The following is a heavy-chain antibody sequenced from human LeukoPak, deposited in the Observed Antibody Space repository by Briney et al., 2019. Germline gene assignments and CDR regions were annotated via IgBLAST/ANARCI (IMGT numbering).Heavy chain of an antibody. Sequence: GGSLRLSCAASGLTISNNFMGWVRQAPGKGLEWVSSISSSSGYIHYADSVKGRFTISRDNAKNSLYLQMNSLRAEDTAVYYCTRGPPFHPWGQGTLVTVSS. CDR2: ISSSSGYI. J-gene: IGHJ5*02. CDR1: GLTISNNF. V-gene: IGHV3-21*01. CDR3: TRGPPFHP.